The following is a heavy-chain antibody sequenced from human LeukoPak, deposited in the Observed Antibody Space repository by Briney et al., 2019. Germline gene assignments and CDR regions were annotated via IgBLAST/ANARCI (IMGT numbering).Heavy chain of an antibody. CDR2: ISPENSET. J-gene: IGHJ4*02. Sequence: GESLKISCKGSGYSFTSYWIGWVRQMPGKGLEWMGIISPENSETHYSPAFQGQVTISVDRSITTAYLQWNSLKASDTAMYYCVKRRNNVYETSPWDPDYWGQGTLVTVSS. CDR1: GYSFTSYW. CDR3: VKRRNNVYETSPWDPDY. V-gene: IGHV5-51*01. D-gene: IGHD2-2*01.